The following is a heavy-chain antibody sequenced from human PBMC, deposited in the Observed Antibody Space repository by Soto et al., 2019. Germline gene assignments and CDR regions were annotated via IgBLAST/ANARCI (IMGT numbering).Heavy chain of an antibody. V-gene: IGHV1-69*02. Sequence: QVQLVQSGAKVKKPGSSLKVSCKASGGTFSSYTISWVRQAPGQGLEWMGRIIPILGIANYAQKFQGRVTITADKSTSTAYMELSSLRSEDTAVYYCARAGYGNDPASYYFDYWGQGTLVTVSS. CDR1: GGTFSSYT. J-gene: IGHJ4*02. D-gene: IGHD3-9*01. CDR3: ARAGYGNDPASYYFDY. CDR2: IIPILGIA.